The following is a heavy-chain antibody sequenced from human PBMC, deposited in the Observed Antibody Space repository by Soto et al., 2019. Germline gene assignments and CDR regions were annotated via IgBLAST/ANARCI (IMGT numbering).Heavy chain of an antibody. CDR2: INHSGST. D-gene: IGHD6-19*01. CDR3: ARADRIAVAGRRGYYYYGMDV. CDR1: GGSFSGYY. V-gene: IGHV4-34*01. Sequence: SETLSLTCVVYGGSFSGYYWSWIRQPPGKGLEWIGEINHSGSTNYNPSLKSRVTISVDTSKNQFSLKLSSVTAADTAVYYCARADRIAVAGRRGYYYYGMDVWGQGTTVTVSS. J-gene: IGHJ6*02.